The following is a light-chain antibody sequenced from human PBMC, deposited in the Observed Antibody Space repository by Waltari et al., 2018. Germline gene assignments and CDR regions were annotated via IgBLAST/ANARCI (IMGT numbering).Light chain of an antibody. V-gene: IGLV3-19*01. CDR1: SLRSYY. J-gene: IGLJ2*01. Sequence: SSELTQDPAVSVALGQTVRITCQGDSLRSYYAIWYQQKPGQAPVLVIYGKNNRPSGIPDRFSGSSSGNTASLTITGAQAEDEADYYCNSRDSSGHVVFGGGTKLTVL. CDR2: GKN. CDR3: NSRDSSGHVV.